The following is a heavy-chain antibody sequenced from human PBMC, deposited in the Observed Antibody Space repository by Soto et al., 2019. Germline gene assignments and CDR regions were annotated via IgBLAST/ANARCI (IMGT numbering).Heavy chain of an antibody. V-gene: IGHV1-46*01. Sequence: QVQLVQSGAEVKKPGASVKVSCKTSGFTFTSYCMHWVRQAPGQGLEWMGIINPSGGGTSYAQKFQGRVTMTRYTSTSTAYMEMSSLRYEDTAMYYCATYYCAREGSSGWPFDYWGQGTLVTVSS. CDR3: ATYYCAREGSSGWPFDY. CDR2: INPSGGGT. CDR1: GFTFTSYC. J-gene: IGHJ4*02. D-gene: IGHD6-19*01.